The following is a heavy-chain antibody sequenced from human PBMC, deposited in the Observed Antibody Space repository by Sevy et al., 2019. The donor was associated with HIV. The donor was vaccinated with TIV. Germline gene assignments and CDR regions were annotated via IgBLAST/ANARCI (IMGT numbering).Heavy chain of an antibody. J-gene: IGHJ5*02. D-gene: IGHD6-19*01. CDR3: GGNRVVGISWFDH. V-gene: IGHV3-49*03. CDR1: GFTFGDYA. Sequence: GGSLRLSCTASGFTFGDYAMSWFRQAPGKGLEWVGFIRSNADGGTTEYAESVKGRFTISTDDSKSIDYLQMNSLKTEDTAVYYCGGNRVVGISWFDHWGQGTLVTVSS. CDR2: IRSNADGGTT.